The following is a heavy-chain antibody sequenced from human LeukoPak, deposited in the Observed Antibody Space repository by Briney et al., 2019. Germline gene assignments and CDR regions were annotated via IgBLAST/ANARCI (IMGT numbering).Heavy chain of an antibody. CDR1: GFTFISYA. D-gene: IGHD6-19*01. J-gene: IGHJ4*02. Sequence: GGSLRLSCAASGFTFISYAMSWVRQAPGKGLEWVSAISGSGGSTYYADSVKGRFTISRDNSKNTLYLQMNSLRAEDTAVYYCAKVSVAGISYDYWGQGTLVTVSS. CDR2: ISGSGGST. V-gene: IGHV3-23*01. CDR3: AKVSVAGISYDY.